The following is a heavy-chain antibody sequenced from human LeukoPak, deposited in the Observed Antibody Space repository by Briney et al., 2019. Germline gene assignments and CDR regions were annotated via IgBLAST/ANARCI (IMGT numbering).Heavy chain of an antibody. CDR3: ARDRSSGWYYFDY. D-gene: IGHD6-19*01. CDR2: ISYDGSYK. J-gene: IGHJ4*02. CDR1: EFTFSSYS. Sequence: GRSLRLSCAASEFTFSSYSMHWVRQAPGKGLEWVALISYDGSYKDYADSVKGRFSLSRDNSKNTLYLQMNSLRAEDTAVYYCARDRSSGWYYFDYWGQGTLVTVSS. V-gene: IGHV3-30*04.